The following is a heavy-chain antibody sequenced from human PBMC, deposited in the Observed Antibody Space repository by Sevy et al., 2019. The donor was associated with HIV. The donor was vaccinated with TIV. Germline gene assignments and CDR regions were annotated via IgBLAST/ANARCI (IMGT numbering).Heavy chain of an antibody. D-gene: IGHD6-13*01. CDR1: GGSICNYY. CDR3: ARDTTDTSSWYVGWSDP. CDR2: IYDSGTS. Sequence: SETLSLTCGVSGGSICNYYLSWIRQPPGKGLEWIGNIYDSGTSNYNPSLKSRVTMAVDTSKNQFSLKLSTVSAADTAVYYCARDTTDTSSWYVGWSDPWGQGTLVTVSS. J-gene: IGHJ5*02. V-gene: IGHV4-59*13.